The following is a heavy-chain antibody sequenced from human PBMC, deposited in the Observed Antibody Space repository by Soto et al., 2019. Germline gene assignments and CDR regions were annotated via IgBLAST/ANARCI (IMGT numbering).Heavy chain of an antibody. CDR3: ATGKYQLLGYMDV. V-gene: IGHV1-24*01. Sequence: ASVKVSCKVSGYTLSELSMHWVRQAPGKGLEWMGGFDPEDGETIYAQKFQGRVTMTEDTSTDTAYMELSSLRSEDTAVYYCATGKYQLLGYMDVWGKGTTLTVSS. CDR1: GYTLSELS. D-gene: IGHD2-2*01. CDR2: FDPEDGET. J-gene: IGHJ6*03.